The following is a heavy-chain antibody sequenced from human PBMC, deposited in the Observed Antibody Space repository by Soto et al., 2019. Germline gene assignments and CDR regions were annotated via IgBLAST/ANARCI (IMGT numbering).Heavy chain of an antibody. Sequence: QVQLQESGSGLLKPSQTLSLDCSVSGDSLRRGFHHWSWIRQTPGKGLQLIGYIDTNGDTHYDPSLRNRLNMSIVTTESRFSLKVTSVTAADTAVYYCARGTVYYCPNDECGFFFDHWGQGALVTVTS. CDR1: GDSLRRGFHH. V-gene: IGHV4-31*03. CDR2: IDTNGDT. CDR3: ARGTVYYCPNDECGFFFDH. J-gene: IGHJ4*02. D-gene: IGHD2-8*01.